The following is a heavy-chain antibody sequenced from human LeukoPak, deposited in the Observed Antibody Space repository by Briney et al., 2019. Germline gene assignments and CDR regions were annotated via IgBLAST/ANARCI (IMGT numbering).Heavy chain of an antibody. Sequence: SETLSLTCIVSGGSITTNYWSWIRQPPGKGLEWIGYIYYTGSTVYNPSLKSRVTFAVDTSKNHFSLRLTSVTAADAAVYYCARARDVYYDRAFDFWGQGTIVTVSS. CDR1: GGSITTNY. D-gene: IGHD3-22*01. CDR2: IYYTGST. V-gene: IGHV4-59*12. CDR3: ARARDVYYDRAFDF. J-gene: IGHJ3*01.